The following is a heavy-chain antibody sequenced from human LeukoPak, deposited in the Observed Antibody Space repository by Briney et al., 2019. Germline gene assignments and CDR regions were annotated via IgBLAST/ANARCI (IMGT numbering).Heavy chain of an antibody. CDR1: GFTLSDYY. CDR2: ISSSGSTI. D-gene: IGHD3-22*01. V-gene: IGHV3-11*01. Sequence: GGSLRLSCAASGFTLSDYYMSWIRQAPGKGLEWVSYISSSGSTIYYADSVKGRFTISRDNAKNSLYLQMNSLRAGDTAVYYCARFGYYYDSSGYTSDYWGQGTLVTVSS. J-gene: IGHJ4*02. CDR3: ARFGYYYDSSGYTSDY.